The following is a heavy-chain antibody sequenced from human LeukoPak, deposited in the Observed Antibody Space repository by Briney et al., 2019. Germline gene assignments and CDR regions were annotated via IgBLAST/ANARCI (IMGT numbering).Heavy chain of an antibody. CDR3: ARVSIVVVVAATFDAFDI. CDR1: GFTFSSYA. Sequence: GGSLRLSCAASGFTFSSYAMHWVRQAPGKGLEWVAVISYDGSNKYYADSVKGRFTISRDNSKNTLYLQMNSLRAEDTAVYYCARVSIVVVVAATFDAFDIWGQGTMVTVSS. J-gene: IGHJ3*02. V-gene: IGHV3-30-3*01. D-gene: IGHD2-15*01. CDR2: ISYDGSNK.